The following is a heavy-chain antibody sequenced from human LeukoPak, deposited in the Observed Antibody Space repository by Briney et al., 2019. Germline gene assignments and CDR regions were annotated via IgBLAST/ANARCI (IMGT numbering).Heavy chain of an antibody. V-gene: IGHV3-30*01. D-gene: IGHD4-17*01. CDR3: AREMGPFPYGDYEYNWFDP. Sequence: DSVKGRFTISRDNSKNTLYLQMNSLRSEDTAVYYCAREMGPFPYGDYEYNWFDPWGQGTLVTVSS. J-gene: IGHJ5*02.